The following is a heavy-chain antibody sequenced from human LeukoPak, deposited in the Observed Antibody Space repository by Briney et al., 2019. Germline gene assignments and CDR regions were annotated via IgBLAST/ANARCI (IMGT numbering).Heavy chain of an antibody. D-gene: IGHD3-22*01. J-gene: IGHJ6*03. Sequence: GGSLRLSCTVSGFTVSSNSMSWVRQAPGKGLEWVSVIYSGGSTYYADSVKGRFTISRDNSKNTLYLQMNSLRAEDTAVYYCARIDSSGYLYYYYYMDVWGKGTTVTISS. CDR3: ARIDSSGYLYYYYYMDV. CDR1: GFTVSSNS. CDR2: IYSGGST. V-gene: IGHV3-53*01.